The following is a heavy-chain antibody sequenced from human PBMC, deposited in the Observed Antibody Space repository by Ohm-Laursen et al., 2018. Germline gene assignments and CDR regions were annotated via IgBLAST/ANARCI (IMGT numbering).Heavy chain of an antibody. CDR2: ITSDSTTI. J-gene: IGHJ4*02. CDR3: AKDSGATVDPYFDY. Sequence: SLRLSCTASGFNFNTYEMNWVRQAPGKGLEWISFITSDSTTIHYTDSVKGRFTISRDNAKKSLFLQMNSLRAEDTAVYYCAKDSGATVDPYFDYWGQGTLVTVSS. V-gene: IGHV3-48*03. CDR1: GFNFNTYE. D-gene: IGHD7-27*01.